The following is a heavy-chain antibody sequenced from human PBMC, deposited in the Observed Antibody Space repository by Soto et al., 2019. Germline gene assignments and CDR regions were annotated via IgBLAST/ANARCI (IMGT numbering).Heavy chain of an antibody. CDR1: GFTFSSYW. Sequence: EVQLVESGGGLVQPGGSLRLSCAASGFTFSSYWMHWVRQAPGKGLVWVSRINSDGSSTSYADSVKGRFTISRDNAKNTLYVQMNSLRAEDTAVYYCARDRAYCSSTICYTGTHYQSDGMGVWGQGTTVTVAS. J-gene: IGHJ6*02. V-gene: IGHV3-74*01. CDR2: INSDGSST. CDR3: ARDRAYCSSTICYTGTHYQSDGMGV. D-gene: IGHD2-2*02.